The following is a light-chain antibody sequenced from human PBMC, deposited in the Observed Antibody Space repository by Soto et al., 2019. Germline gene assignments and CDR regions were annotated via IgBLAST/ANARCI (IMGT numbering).Light chain of an antibody. CDR1: QSVSSN. J-gene: IGKJ3*01. Sequence: EIVMMQSPATLSVSPGERATLSSRASQSVSSNLAWYQQKPGQAPRLLIYDASPRATGVPARFSGSGSGTEFPLTISSLQSEDFAVYFCQQYDNWPGTFGPGTKVDIK. CDR2: DAS. CDR3: QQYDNWPGT. V-gene: IGKV3-15*01.